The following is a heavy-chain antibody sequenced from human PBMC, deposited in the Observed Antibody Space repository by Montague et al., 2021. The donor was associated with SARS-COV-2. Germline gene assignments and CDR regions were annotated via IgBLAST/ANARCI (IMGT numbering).Heavy chain of an antibody. J-gene: IGHJ3*01. CDR2: IYYTGNT. CDR1: GGSITNNINY. Sequence: SETLSPTCTVSGGSITNNINYWAWIRQPPGKGLEWIGSIYYTGNTYYXPSLKSRVTISVVTSKNHFTLKLSSVTAAETAVYYCARLKRYFDSSGSPSAFDFWGQGTKVTVSS. V-gene: IGHV4-39*02. D-gene: IGHD3-22*01. CDR3: ARLKRYFDSSGSPSAFDF.